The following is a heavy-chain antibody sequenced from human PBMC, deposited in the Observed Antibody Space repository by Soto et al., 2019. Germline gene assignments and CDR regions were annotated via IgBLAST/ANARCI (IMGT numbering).Heavy chain of an antibody. V-gene: IGHV1-3*01. CDR1: GYTFTSYA. J-gene: IGHJ6*03. CDR3: ARGTRFYEGLTPYYMDV. Sequence: ASVKVSCKASGYTFTSYAMHWVRQAPGQRLEWMGWINAGNGNTKYSQKFQGRVTITRNTSASTAYMELSSLRSEDTAVYYCARGTRFYEGLTPYYMDVWGKGTTVTVSS. CDR2: INAGNGNT. D-gene: IGHD3-3*01.